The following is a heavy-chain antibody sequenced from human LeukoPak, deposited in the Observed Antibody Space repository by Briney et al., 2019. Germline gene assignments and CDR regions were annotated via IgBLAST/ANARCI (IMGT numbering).Heavy chain of an antibody. CDR2: IYYSGTT. CDR3: ARLGGGSYPPFDY. V-gene: IGHV4-61*01. J-gene: IGHJ4*02. D-gene: IGHD1-26*01. CDR1: GASVSDGNYY. Sequence: PSETLSLTCSVSGASVSDGNYYWSWIRQPPGKGLEMIGYIYYSGTTEYNPSLKSRITISVDTSKNQFSLRLSSVTAADTAVYYCARLGGGSYPPFDYWGQGTLVTVSS.